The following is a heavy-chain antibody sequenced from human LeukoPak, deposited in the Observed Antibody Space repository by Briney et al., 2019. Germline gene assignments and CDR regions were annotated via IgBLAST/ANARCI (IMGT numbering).Heavy chain of an antibody. J-gene: IGHJ4*02. D-gene: IGHD3-22*01. CDR3: ARGQYYYDSSGYPTGY. V-gene: IGHV1-2*04. CDR2: INPNSGGT. CDR1: GYTFTGYY. Sequence: ASVMVSCKASGYTFTGYYMHWVRQAPGQGLEWMGWINPNSGGTNYAQKFQGWVTMTRDTSISTAYMELSRLRSDDTAVYYCARGQYYYDSSGYPTGYWGQGTLVTVSS.